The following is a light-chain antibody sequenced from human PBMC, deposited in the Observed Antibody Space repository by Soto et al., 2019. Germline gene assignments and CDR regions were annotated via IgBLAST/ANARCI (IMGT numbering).Light chain of an antibody. CDR2: DAS. Sequence: EIVLTQSPATLSLSPGERATLSCRASQSVSSYLAWYQQKPGQAPRLLIYDASNRATGIPARFSGSGSGTDFALTIGSLEPEDFAVYYCQQRSNWALTLGGGPRVEIK. V-gene: IGKV3-11*01. J-gene: IGKJ4*01. CDR1: QSVSSY. CDR3: QQRSNWALT.